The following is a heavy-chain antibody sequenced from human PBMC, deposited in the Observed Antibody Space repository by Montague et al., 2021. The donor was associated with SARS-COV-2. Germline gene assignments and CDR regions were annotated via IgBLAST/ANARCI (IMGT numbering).Heavy chain of an antibody. V-gene: IGHV4-34*01. J-gene: IGHJ6*03. CDR1: GESFSRYY. CDR2: ISQSGNT. CDR3: ARLRDGVVPSPILGVGPYYSYYFMDV. D-gene: IGHD3-10*01. Sequence: SETLSLTCAVFGESFSRYYWSWIRQPPGKGLEWIGEISQSGNTKYNPSLQSRVSISLDTSRNQFSLKVSSATAADTAVYYCARLRDGVVPSPILGVGPYYSYYFMDVWGKGTTVTVSS.